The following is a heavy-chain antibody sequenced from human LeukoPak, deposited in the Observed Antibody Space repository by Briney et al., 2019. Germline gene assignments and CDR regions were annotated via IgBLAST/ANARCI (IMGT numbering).Heavy chain of an antibody. D-gene: IGHD3-9*01. V-gene: IGHV4-34*01. J-gene: IGHJ4*02. CDR2: INHSGST. CDR1: GGSFSGYY. CDR3: ARSGTVTGYLY. Sequence: SETLSLTCAVYGGSFSGYYWSWIRQPPGKGLEWIGEINHSGSTNYNPSLKSRVTISVDTSKNQFSLRLNSVTEADTAVYYCARSGTVTGYLYWGQGVLVTVSS.